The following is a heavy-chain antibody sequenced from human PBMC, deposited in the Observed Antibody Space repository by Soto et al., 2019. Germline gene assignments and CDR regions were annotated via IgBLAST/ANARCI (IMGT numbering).Heavy chain of an antibody. CDR3: ARGSSSRLGY. D-gene: IGHD6-13*01. Sequence: XSVKVSCKASVYTFTCYYMHWVRQAPGQGLEWMGWINPNSGGTNYAQKFQGRVTMTRDTSISTAYMELSRLRSDDTAVYYCARGSSSRLGYWGQGTLVTVSS. CDR2: INPNSGGT. V-gene: IGHV1-2*02. CDR1: VYTFTCYY. J-gene: IGHJ4*02.